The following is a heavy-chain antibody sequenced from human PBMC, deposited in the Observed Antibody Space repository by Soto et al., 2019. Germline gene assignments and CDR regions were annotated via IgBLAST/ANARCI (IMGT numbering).Heavy chain of an antibody. Sequence: QVQLQQWGAGLLKPSETLSLTCAVYGGFVSSGSYYWSWIRQHPGKGLEWIGEMSHSGGTHFNPSLTSRVTISVDTSKNQFSLKMSSVTAADTALYYCARVERGTATTVVDAFDIWGPGTMVTVSS. CDR2: MSHSGGT. CDR3: ARVERGTATTVVDAFDI. J-gene: IGHJ3*02. D-gene: IGHD1-1*01. V-gene: IGHV4-34*01. CDR1: GGFVSSGSYY.